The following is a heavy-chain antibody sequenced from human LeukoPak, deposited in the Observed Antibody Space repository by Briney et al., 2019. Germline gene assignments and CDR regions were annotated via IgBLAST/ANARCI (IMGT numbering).Heavy chain of an antibody. Sequence: ASVKVSCKASNYTFTSFGISWVRQAPGQGLEYMGWISTDSGNTNYVQKLQGRVTMTTDTSTSTAYMELRSLTSVDTAVYYCARRSGTFTDFDYWGQGTLVTVSS. D-gene: IGHD1-26*01. V-gene: IGHV1-18*01. CDR2: ISTDSGNT. CDR1: NYTFTSFG. J-gene: IGHJ4*02. CDR3: ARRSGTFTDFDY.